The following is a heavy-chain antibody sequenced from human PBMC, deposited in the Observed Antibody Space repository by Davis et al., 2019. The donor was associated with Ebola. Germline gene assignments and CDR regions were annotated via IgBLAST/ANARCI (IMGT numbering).Heavy chain of an antibody. CDR1: GFTFSIYG. D-gene: IGHD1-26*01. J-gene: IGHJ3*01. CDR3: ARETGRDAFDV. CDR2: ITDNGHV. Sequence: GESLKISCAASGFTFSIYGIHWVRQAPGKGLEWVSFITDNGHVYYADSLKGRFAISRDNAKNSLYLQMSSLRAEDTAIYYCARETGRDAFDVWGQGTMVTVSS. V-gene: IGHV3-21*01.